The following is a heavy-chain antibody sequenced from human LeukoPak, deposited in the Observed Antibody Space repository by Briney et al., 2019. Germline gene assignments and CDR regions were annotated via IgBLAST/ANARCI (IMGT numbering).Heavy chain of an antibody. Sequence: ASVKVSCKASGGTFSSHAIAWVRQAPGQGPEWMGGIIPISGSATYAQKFQGRVTISTDESTSTAFMELSSLTSDDTAVYYCARGPQYQLLKALEYYCMDVWGEGTTVTVSS. J-gene: IGHJ6*03. CDR3: ARGPQYQLLKALEYYCMDV. CDR1: GGTFSSHA. V-gene: IGHV1-69*05. CDR2: IIPISGSA. D-gene: IGHD2-2*01.